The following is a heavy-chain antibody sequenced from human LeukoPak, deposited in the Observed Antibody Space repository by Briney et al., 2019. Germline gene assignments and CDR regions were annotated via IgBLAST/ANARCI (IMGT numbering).Heavy chain of an antibody. Sequence: ASVKVSCKASGGTFSSYAISWVRQAPGQGLEWMGGIIPIFGTANYAQKFQGRVTITADESTSTAYMELSSLRSEDTAVYCCASPWNSYGYYYYYGMDVWGQGTTVTVSS. CDR1: GGTFSSYA. CDR3: ASPWNSYGYYYYYGMDV. CDR2: IIPIFGTA. J-gene: IGHJ6*02. V-gene: IGHV1-69*13. D-gene: IGHD5-18*01.